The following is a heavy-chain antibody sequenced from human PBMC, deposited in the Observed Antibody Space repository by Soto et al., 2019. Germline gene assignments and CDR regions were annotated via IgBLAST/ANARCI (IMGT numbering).Heavy chain of an antibody. D-gene: IGHD3-9*01. Sequence: SETLSLTCSVSGGSSGSYDGSWIRQPPGKGLEWIGEINHSGSTNYNPSLKSRVTISVDTSKKQFSLKLISVTAADTAVYYCARDFAWSRGDVFGFDYWGQGTLVTASP. V-gene: IGHV4-34*01. CDR1: GGSSGSYD. J-gene: IGHJ4*02. CDR3: ARDFAWSRGDVFGFDY. CDR2: INHSGST.